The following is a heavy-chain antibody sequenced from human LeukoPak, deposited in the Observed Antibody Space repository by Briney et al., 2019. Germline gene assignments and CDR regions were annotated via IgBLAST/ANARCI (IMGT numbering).Heavy chain of an antibody. CDR1: GYTFTSYA. D-gene: IGHD2-8*01. J-gene: IGHJ4*02. CDR3: ARGQSRTKIVLMVYEPWDYFDY. Sequence: ASVKVSCKASGYTFTSYAMHWVRQAPGQRLEWMGWINAGNGNTKYSQKFQGRVTITRDTSASTAYMELSSLRSEDTAVYYCARGQSRTKIVLMVYEPWDYFDYWGQGTLATVSS. CDR2: INAGNGNT. V-gene: IGHV1-3*01.